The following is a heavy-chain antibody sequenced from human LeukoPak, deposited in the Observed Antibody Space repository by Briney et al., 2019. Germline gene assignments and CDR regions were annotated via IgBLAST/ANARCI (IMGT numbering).Heavy chain of an antibody. V-gene: IGHV3-23*01. CDR2: ISGSGGST. CDR1: GFTFSSYA. CDR3: AKDTFGDYYDSSGYTGY. Sequence: GGSLRLSCAASGFTFSSYAMSWVRQAPGKGLEWVSAISGSGGSTYYADSVKGRFTISRDNSKNTLYLQMNSLRAEDTAVYYCAKDTFGDYYDSSGYTGYCGQGTLVTVSS. D-gene: IGHD3-22*01. J-gene: IGHJ4*01.